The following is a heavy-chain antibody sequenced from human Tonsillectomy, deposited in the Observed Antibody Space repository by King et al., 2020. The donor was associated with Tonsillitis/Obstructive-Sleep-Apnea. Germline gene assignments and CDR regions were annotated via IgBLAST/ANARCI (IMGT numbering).Heavy chain of an antibody. J-gene: IGHJ4*02. CDR3: ARATTPKDDIVVVPATPFDY. CDR2: INHSGST. V-gene: IGHV4-34*01. Sequence: VQLQQWGAGLLKPSETLSLTCAVYGGSFSGYYWSWIRQPPGKGLEWIGEINHSGSTNYNPSLKSRVTISVDTSKNQFSLKLSSVTAADTAVYYCARATTPKDDIVVVPATPFDYWGQGTLVTVSS. CDR1: GGSFSGYY. D-gene: IGHD2-2*01.